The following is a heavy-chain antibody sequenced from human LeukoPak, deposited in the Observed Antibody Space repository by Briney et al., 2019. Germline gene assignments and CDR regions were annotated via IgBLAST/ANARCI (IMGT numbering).Heavy chain of an antibody. V-gene: IGHV3-7*01. CDR2: INEDGSTK. Sequence: PGGSLRLSCEVSGITFRKYWMTWVRQAPGKGLEWVASINEDGSTKWYVDSVKGRFTVSRDNAKNSLHLQVNSLRVDDTAVYYCTRDYSNARDYRGQGTLVIVSS. CDR1: GITFRKYW. CDR3: TRDYSNARDY. D-gene: IGHD2-21*01. J-gene: IGHJ4*02.